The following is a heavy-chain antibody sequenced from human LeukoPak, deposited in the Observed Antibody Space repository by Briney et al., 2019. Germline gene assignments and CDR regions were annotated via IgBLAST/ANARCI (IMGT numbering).Heavy chain of an antibody. J-gene: IGHJ6*03. D-gene: IGHD3-16*01. CDR2: ISGSGGST. Sequence: GGSLRLSCAASGFTFSSYGMSWVRQAPGEGLEWVSAISGSGGSTYYADSVKGRFTISRDNSKNTLYLQMNSLRAEDTALYYCARAFRGLREYYYYMDVWGKGTTVTVSS. V-gene: IGHV3-23*01. CDR3: ARAFRGLREYYYYMDV. CDR1: GFTFSSYG.